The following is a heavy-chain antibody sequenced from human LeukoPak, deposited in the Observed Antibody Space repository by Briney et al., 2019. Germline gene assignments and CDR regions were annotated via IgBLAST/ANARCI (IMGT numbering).Heavy chain of an antibody. J-gene: IGHJ4*02. Sequence: SVKVSCKASGGTFSSYAISWVRQAPGQGLEWMGGIIPIFGTANYAQKFQGRVTITADESTSTAFMELSSLRSEDTAVYYCARSFYPLTTVRPPEYWGQGTLVTVSS. CDR3: ARSFYPLTTVRPPEY. CDR1: GGTFSSYA. CDR2: IIPIFGTA. V-gene: IGHV1-69*01. D-gene: IGHD4-17*01.